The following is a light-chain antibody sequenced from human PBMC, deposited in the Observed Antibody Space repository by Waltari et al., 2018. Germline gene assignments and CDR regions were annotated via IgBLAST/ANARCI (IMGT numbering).Light chain of an antibody. J-gene: IGKJ5*01. CDR2: DAS. CDR3: QQRSNWPAIG. Sequence: EIVLTQSPATLSLSPGEIATLSCRASQSVSSYLAWYQQKPGQAPRLLIYDASNRATGIPARFSGSGSGTDFTLTISSLEPEDFAVYYCQQRSNWPAIGFGQGTRLEIK. CDR1: QSVSSY. V-gene: IGKV3-11*01.